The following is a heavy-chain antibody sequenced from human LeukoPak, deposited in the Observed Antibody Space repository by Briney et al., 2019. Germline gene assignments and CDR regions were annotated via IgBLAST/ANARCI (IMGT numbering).Heavy chain of an antibody. V-gene: IGHV4-34*01. J-gene: IGHJ6*03. CDR3: ARERVGAKVYYYYYMDV. Sequence: SETLSLTCAVYGASFRGYYWSWIRQPPGKGLEWIGEINHSGSTNYNPSLKSRVTISVDTSKNQFSLKVSSVTAADTAVYYCARERVGAKVYYYYYMDVWGKGTTVTVSS. D-gene: IGHD1-26*01. CDR1: GASFRGYY. CDR2: INHSGST.